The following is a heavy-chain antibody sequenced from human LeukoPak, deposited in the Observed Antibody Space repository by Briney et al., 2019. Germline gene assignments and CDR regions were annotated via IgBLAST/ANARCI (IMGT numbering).Heavy chain of an antibody. Sequence: GGSLRLSCAASGFTFNTFAMNWVRQAPGKGLEWVSTISGSGGNTYYADSVKGRFTISRDNSKNTLYLQMNSLRAEDTAVYYCAKDIDKPLGADLFDYWGQGTLVTVSS. V-gene: IGHV3-23*01. CDR3: AKDIDKPLGADLFDY. CDR2: ISGSGGNT. CDR1: GFTFNTFA. D-gene: IGHD3-16*01. J-gene: IGHJ4*02.